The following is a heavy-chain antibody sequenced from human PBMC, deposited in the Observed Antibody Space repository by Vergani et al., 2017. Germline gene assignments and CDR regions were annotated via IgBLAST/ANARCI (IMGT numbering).Heavy chain of an antibody. CDR3: AFNYDILTGYYQFDY. J-gene: IGHJ4*02. D-gene: IGHD3-9*01. Sequence: EVQLLESGGGLVQPGGSLRLSCAASGFTFSSYAMSWVRQAPGKGLGWVSAISGSGGSTYYADSVKGRFTISRDNSKNTLYLQMNSLRAEDTAVYYCAFNYDILTGYYQFDYWGQGTLVTVSS. CDR1: GFTFSSYA. CDR2: ISGSGGST. V-gene: IGHV3-23*01.